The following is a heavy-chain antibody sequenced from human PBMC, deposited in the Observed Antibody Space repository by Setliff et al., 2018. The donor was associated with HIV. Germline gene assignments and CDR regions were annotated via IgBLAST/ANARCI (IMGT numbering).Heavy chain of an antibody. CDR2: IYTSGST. Sequence: PSETLSLTCTVSGGSISSGSYYWSWIRQPAGKGLEWIGHIYTSGSTNYNPSLKSRVTISVDTYKNQFSLKLSSVTAADTAVYYCARHEGSSYDDYVWGSSRPVDAFDIWGQGTMVTVSS. D-gene: IGHD3-16*02. J-gene: IGHJ3*02. V-gene: IGHV4-61*09. CDR3: ARHEGSSYDDYVWGSSRPVDAFDI. CDR1: GGSISSGSYY.